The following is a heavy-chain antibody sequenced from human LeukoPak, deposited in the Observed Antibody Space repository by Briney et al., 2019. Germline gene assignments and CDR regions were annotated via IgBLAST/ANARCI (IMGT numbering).Heavy chain of an antibody. CDR3: AKDHQDSSSWYCVSFSDY. J-gene: IGHJ4*02. CDR2: IWNDASHD. D-gene: IGHD6-13*01. Sequence: GGSLRLSCAASGFTFSTYGMHWVRQAPGKGLEWVAVIWNDASHDNYADSVRGRFTISRDNSKNTLYLQMNSLRAEDTAVYYCAKDHQDSSSWYCVSFSDYWGQGTLVTVSS. V-gene: IGHV3-33*06. CDR1: GFTFSTYG.